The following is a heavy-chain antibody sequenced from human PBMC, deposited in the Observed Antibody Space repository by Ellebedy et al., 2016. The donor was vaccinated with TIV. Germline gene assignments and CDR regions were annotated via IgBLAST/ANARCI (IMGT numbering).Heavy chain of an antibody. CDR3: ARVGDYHYNWLDP. CDR2: ISYDGSNK. J-gene: IGHJ5*02. V-gene: IGHV3-30-3*01. D-gene: IGHD4-17*01. Sequence: GESLKISCAASGFTFSSYAMHWVRQAPGKGLEWVAVISYDGSNKYYADSVKGRFTISRDNSKNTLYLQMNSLRAEDTAVYYCARVGDYHYNWLDPWGQGTLVTVSS. CDR1: GFTFSSYA.